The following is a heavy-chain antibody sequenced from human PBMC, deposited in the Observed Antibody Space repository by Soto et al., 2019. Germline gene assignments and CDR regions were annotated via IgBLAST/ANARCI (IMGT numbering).Heavy chain of an antibody. D-gene: IGHD3-10*01. Sequence: SETLSLTCAVSSGSISSSNWWSWVRQPPGKGLGWIGEIYHSGSTNYNPSLKSRVTISVDKSKNQFSLKLSSVTAADTAVYYCARGITYYYGSGSYYYYYMDVWGKGTTVTVS. CDR2: IYHSGST. CDR3: ARGITYYYGSGSYYYYYMDV. J-gene: IGHJ6*03. CDR1: SGSISSSNW. V-gene: IGHV4-4*02.